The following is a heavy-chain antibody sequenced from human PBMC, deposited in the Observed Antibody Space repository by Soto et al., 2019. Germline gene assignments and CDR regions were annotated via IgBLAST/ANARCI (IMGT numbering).Heavy chain of an antibody. Sequence: QVQLVESGGGVVQPGRSLRLSCAASGFTFSSYGMHWVRQAPGKGLEWVAVIWYDGSNKYYADSVKGRFTISRDNSKNTLYLQMNSLRAEDTAVYYCARDQYSSGWYTFDYWGQGTLVTVSS. CDR1: GFTFSSYG. V-gene: IGHV3-33*01. J-gene: IGHJ4*02. D-gene: IGHD6-19*01. CDR2: IWYDGSNK. CDR3: ARDQYSSGWYTFDY.